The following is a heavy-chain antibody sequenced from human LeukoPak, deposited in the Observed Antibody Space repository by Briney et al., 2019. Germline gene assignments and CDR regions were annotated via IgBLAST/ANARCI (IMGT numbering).Heavy chain of an antibody. D-gene: IGHD1-26*01. CDR2: IYTSGST. Sequence: SQTLSLTXTVSGGSISSGSYYWSWIRQPAGKGLEWIGRIYTSGSTNYIPSLKSRVTISVDTSKNQFSLKLSSVTAADTAVYYCAREKLLAYDYWGQGTLVTVSS. V-gene: IGHV4-61*02. J-gene: IGHJ4*02. CDR1: GGSISSGSYY. CDR3: AREKLLAYDY.